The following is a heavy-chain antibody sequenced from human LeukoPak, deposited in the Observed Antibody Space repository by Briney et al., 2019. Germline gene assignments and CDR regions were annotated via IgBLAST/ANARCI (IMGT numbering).Heavy chain of an antibody. CDR1: GFTFRSYS. CDR2: ISSSSYYI. D-gene: IGHD2-2*01. CDR3: ARDEEEGYCSSTNCYPQYFQH. J-gene: IGHJ1*01. Sequence: GGSLRLSCAVSGFTFRSYSMNWGRQAPGKGLEWVSSISSSSYYIYYADSVKGRFTISRDNAKNSLFLQMNSLRAEDTAVYYCARDEEEGYCSSTNCYPQYFQHWGRGTLVTVSS. V-gene: IGHV3-21*01.